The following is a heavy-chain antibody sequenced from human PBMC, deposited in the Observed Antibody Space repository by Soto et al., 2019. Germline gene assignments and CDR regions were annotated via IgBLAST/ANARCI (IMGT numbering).Heavy chain of an antibody. CDR2: INHSGST. CDR3: ARGRLRYFDWLRGERYYYYYGMDV. V-gene: IGHV4-34*01. D-gene: IGHD3-9*01. CDR1: GGSFSGYY. Sequence: PSETLSLTCAVYGGSFSGYYWSWIRQPPGKGLEWIGEINHSGSTNYNPSLKSRVTISVDTSKNQFSLKLSSVTAADTAVYYCARGRLRYFDWLRGERYYYYYGMDVWGQGTTVTVSS. J-gene: IGHJ6*02.